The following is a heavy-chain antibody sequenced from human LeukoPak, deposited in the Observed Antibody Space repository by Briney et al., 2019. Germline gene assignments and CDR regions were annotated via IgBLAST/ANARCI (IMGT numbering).Heavy chain of an antibody. CDR3: AKDGMIVSGAFDI. J-gene: IGHJ3*02. V-gene: IGHV3-23*01. Sequence: PGGSLRLSCAASGFTFSSYAMSWVRQAPGEGLEWVSAISGSGGSTYYADSVKGRFTISRDNSKNTLYLQMNSLRAEDTAVYYCAKDGMIVSGAFDIWGQGTMVTVSS. CDR2: ISGSGGST. D-gene: IGHD3-22*01. CDR1: GFTFSSYA.